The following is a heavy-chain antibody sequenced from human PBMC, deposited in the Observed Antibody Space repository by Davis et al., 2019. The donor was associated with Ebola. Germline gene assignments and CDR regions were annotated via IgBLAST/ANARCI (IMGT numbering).Heavy chain of an antibody. CDR2: INRDATRT. CDR1: GFTFHDYT. Sequence: GESLKISCAATGFTFHDYTMHWVRQAPGKGPEWVSLINRDATRTYYADSVKGRFTISRDNSKNSLYLQMNGLRTEDTALYYCARDNDYGVFFDYWGQGTLVTVSS. CDR3: ARDNDYGVFFDY. J-gene: IGHJ4*02. V-gene: IGHV3-43*01. D-gene: IGHD4-17*01.